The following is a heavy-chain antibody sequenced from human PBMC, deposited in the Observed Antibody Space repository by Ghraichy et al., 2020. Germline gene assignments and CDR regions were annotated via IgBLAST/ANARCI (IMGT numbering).Heavy chain of an antibody. CDR2: IYYSGNT. J-gene: IGHJ4*02. D-gene: IGHD6-13*01. Sequence: SETLSLTCTVSGGSISGYYWSWIRQPPGMGLEWIGYIYYSGNTNYNPSLKSRVAISRDTSKTQFSLRLTSVTAADTAVYYCARGLYGSNLYAVDFWGQGTLVTVSS. CDR1: GGSISGYY. CDR3: ARGLYGSNLYAVDF. V-gene: IGHV4-59*01.